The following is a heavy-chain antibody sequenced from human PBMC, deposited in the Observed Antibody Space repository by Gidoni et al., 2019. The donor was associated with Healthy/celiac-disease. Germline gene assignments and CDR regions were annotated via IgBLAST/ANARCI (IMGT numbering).Heavy chain of an antibody. Sequence: QLQLQESGPGLVKPSETLSLTCTVSGGSISSSSYYWGWIRQPPGKGLEWIGSIYYSGSTYYNPSLKSRVTISVDTSKNQFSLKLSSVTAADTAVYYCARLGADYAFDIWGQGTMVTVSS. CDR2: IYYSGST. J-gene: IGHJ3*02. V-gene: IGHV4-39*01. CDR1: GGSISSSSYY. CDR3: ARLGADYAFDI.